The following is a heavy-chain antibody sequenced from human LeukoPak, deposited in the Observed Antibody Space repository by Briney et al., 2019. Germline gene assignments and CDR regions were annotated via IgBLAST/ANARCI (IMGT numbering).Heavy chain of an antibody. CDR1: GFIFSNYA. Sequence: GGSLRLSCAASGFIFSNYAMHWVRQAPGKGLEWVALISSDGSKIYYADSVKGRFTISRDNSKNTLYLQMNRLRAEDTAVYYFAKGGAVSSKSITMVRGTRRYYYYMDVWGKGTTVTISS. D-gene: IGHD3-10*01. V-gene: IGHV3-30*04. CDR3: AKGGAVSSKSITMVRGTRRYYYYMDV. J-gene: IGHJ6*03. CDR2: ISSDGSKI.